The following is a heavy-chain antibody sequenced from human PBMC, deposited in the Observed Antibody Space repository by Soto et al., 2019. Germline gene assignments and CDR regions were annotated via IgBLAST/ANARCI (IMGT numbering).Heavy chain of an antibody. D-gene: IGHD6-19*01. CDR3: TRVQYSSGWYDY. V-gene: IGHV3-49*05. Sequence: EVQLVESGGGLVKPGRSPRLSCTASGFTFGDYAMSWFRQAPGKGLEWVGFIRSKAYGGTTEYAASVKGRFTISRDDSKSIAYLQMNSLKTEDTAVYYCTRVQYSSGWYDYWGQGTLVTVSS. CDR1: GFTFGDYA. J-gene: IGHJ4*02. CDR2: IRSKAYGGTT.